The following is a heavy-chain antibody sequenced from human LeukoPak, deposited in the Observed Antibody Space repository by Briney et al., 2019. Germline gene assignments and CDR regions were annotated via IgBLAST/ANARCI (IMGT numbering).Heavy chain of an antibody. J-gene: IGHJ4*02. CDR1: GYTFTSYD. V-gene: IGHV1-8*01. D-gene: IGHD4-17*01. CDR2: MNPNSGNT. CDR3: ALPASSTVSYYFDY. Sequence: ASVKVSCKAPGYTFTSYDINWVRQATGQGLEWMGWMNPNSGNTGYAQKFQGRVTMTRNTSISTAYMELSSLRSEDTAVYYCALPASSTVSYYFDYWGQGTLVTVSS.